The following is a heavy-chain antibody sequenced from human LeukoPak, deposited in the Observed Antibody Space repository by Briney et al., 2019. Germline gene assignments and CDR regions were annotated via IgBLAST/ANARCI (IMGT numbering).Heavy chain of an antibody. V-gene: IGHV1-8*03. D-gene: IGHD4-17*01. CDR2: MNPNSGNT. J-gene: IGHJ4*02. Sequence: ASVKVSCKASGYTFTSYDINWERHVTGRGLEWMGWMNPNSGNTGYAKLFQGRVTITRNTSTSTAYMELSSLRSEDTAVYYCAKETSTGTFDYWGQRTLVTVSS. CDR3: AKETSTGTFDY. CDR1: GYTFTSYD.